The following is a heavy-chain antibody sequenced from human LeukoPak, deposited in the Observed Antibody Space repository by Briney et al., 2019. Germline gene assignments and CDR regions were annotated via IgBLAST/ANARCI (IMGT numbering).Heavy chain of an antibody. CDR1: GFTFSSYA. V-gene: IGHV3-30*04. CDR3: ARELINRFDP. J-gene: IGHJ5*02. CDR2: ISYDGSNK. Sequence: GGSLRLSCAASGFTFSSYAMHWVRQAPGKGLEWVAVISYDGSNKYYADSVKGRFTISRDNSKNTLYLQMNSLRAEDTAVYCCARELINRFDPWGQGTLVTVSS.